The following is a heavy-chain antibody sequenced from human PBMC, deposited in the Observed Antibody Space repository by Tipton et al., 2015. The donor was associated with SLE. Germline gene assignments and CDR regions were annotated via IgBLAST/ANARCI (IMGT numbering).Heavy chain of an antibody. CDR1: GGSISSYY. J-gene: IGHJ2*01. D-gene: IGHD3-10*01. CDR2: IYYIGST. Sequence: TLSLTCTVSGGSISSYYWSWIRQPPGKGLEWIGRIYYIGSTSYNPSLKSRVTISVDTSKNQFSLKLSSVTAADTAVYYCARDRRGWYFDLWGRGTLVTVSS. V-gene: IGHV4-4*08. CDR3: ARDRRGWYFDL.